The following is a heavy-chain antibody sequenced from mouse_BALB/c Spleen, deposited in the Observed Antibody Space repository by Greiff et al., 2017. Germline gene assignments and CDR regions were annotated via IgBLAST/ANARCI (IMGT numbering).Heavy chain of an antibody. J-gene: IGHJ4*01. Sequence: QVQLQQSGAELVKPGASVKLSCKASGYTFTSYYMSWVKQRPGQGLEWIGEINPSNGGTNFNEKFKSKATLTVDKSSSTAYMQLSSLTSEDSAVCYCTRGGSCYYYAMDYWGQGTSVTVSA. D-gene: IGHD1-1*01. V-gene: IGHV1S81*02. CDR1: GYTFTSYY. CDR2: INPSNGGT. CDR3: TRGGSCYYYAMDY.